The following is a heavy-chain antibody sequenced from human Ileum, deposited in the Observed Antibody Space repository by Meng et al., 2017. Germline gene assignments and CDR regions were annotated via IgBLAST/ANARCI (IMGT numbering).Heavy chain of an antibody. D-gene: IGHD2-8*02. CDR3: TKDTTAGDYFTSDY. Sequence: GGSLRLSCAAYGFSLSIYGMSWVRQAPGKGLEWVPSIRGSDGRTFYADSVKGRFTISSDSSKNTLFLQMNSLRAEDTAVYYCTKDTTAGDYFTSDYWGQGTLVTVSS. CDR1: GFSLSIYG. V-gene: IGHV3-23*01. CDR2: IRGSDGRT. J-gene: IGHJ4*02.